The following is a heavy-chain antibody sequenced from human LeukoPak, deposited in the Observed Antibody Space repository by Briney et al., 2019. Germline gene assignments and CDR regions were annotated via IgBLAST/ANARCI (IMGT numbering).Heavy chain of an antibody. CDR2: IYYSGST. D-gene: IGHD2-2*02. CDR1: GGSISSSSYY. CDR3: ARQVVVPAAIGGDFDY. V-gene: IGHV4-39*01. J-gene: IGHJ4*02. Sequence: SETLSLTCTVSGGSISSSSYYWGWIRQPPGKGLEWVGSIYYSGSTYYNPSLKSRVTISVDTSKNQFSLKLSSVTAADTAVYYCARQVVVPAAIGGDFDYWGQGTLVTVSS.